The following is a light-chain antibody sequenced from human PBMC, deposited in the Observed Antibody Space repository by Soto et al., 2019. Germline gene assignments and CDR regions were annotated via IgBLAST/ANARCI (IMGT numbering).Light chain of an antibody. CDR2: GAS. CDR1: QRVSSSY. Sequence: EIVLTQSPGTLSLSPGERATLSCRASQRVSSSYLAWYQQKPGQAPRLLIYGASSRATGIPDRFSGSGSGTDFTLTISRLEPEDFAVYYCQHYGSSSTWTFGQGTKVEIK. J-gene: IGKJ1*01. V-gene: IGKV3-20*01. CDR3: QHYGSSSTWT.